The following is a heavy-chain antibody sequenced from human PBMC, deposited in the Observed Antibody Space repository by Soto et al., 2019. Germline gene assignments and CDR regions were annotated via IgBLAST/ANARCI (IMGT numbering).Heavy chain of an antibody. CDR3: ARDQRTTELWFDP. J-gene: IGHJ5*02. D-gene: IGHD4-17*01. CDR2: IIPSFGTA. CDR1: GGTFSRYA. Sequence: QVQLVQSGAEVKKPGSSVKVSCKASGGTFSRYAISWVRQAPGQGLEWMGGIIPSFGTANYAQKFQGRVTITADESTSTAYMELSSLRSEDTALYYCARDQRTTELWFDPWGQGTLVTVSS. V-gene: IGHV1-69*01.